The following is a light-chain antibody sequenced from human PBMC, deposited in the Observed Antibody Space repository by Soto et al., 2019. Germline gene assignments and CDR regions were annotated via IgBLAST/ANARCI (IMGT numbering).Light chain of an antibody. Sequence: QSVLTQPASVSGSPGQSITISCTGTSSDVGGYNYVSWYQQHPGKAPKLMIYEVSNRPSGVSNRFSGSKSGNTASLTISGIQAEDEADYYCRSYPSSSTPNYVFGNGTKVTVL. V-gene: IGLV2-14*01. CDR1: SSDVGGYNY. J-gene: IGLJ1*01. CDR3: RSYPSSSTPNYV. CDR2: EVS.